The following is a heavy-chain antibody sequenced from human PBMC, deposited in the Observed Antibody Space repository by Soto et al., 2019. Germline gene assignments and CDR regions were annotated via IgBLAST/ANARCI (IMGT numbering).Heavy chain of an antibody. Sequence: SVKVSCKASGGTFSSYAISWVRQAPGQGLEWMGGIIPIFGTANYAQKFQGRVTITADESTSTAYMELSSLRSEDTAVYYCARALGAEYYYDISVYYYGPTYHYWYQGTLGTVSS. V-gene: IGHV1-69*13. J-gene: IGHJ4*02. CDR1: GGTFSSYA. D-gene: IGHD3-22*01. CDR2: IIPIFGTA. CDR3: ARALGAEYYYDISVYYYGPTYHY.